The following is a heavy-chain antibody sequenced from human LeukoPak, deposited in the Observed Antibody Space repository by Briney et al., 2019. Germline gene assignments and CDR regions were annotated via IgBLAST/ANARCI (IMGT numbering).Heavy chain of an antibody. CDR3: ARGDGYKYQFYFDY. Sequence: PSETLSLTCTVSGGSISSGGYYWSWIRQHPGKGLEWIGYIYYSGSTYYNPSLKSRVTISVDTSKNQFSLKLSSVTAADTAVYYCARGDGYKYQFYFDYWGQGTLVTVSS. J-gene: IGHJ4*02. V-gene: IGHV4-31*03. CDR1: GGSISSGGYY. D-gene: IGHD5-24*01. CDR2: IYYSGST.